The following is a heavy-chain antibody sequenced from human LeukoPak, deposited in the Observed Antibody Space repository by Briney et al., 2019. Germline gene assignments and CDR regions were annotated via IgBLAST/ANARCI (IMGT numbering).Heavy chain of an antibody. Sequence: SETLSLTCTVSGGSISSYYWSWIRQPAGKGLEWIGRIYTSGSTNYNPFLKSRVTMSVDTSKNQFSLKLSSVTAADTAVYYCARAPASAMEYYYYGMDVWGQGTTVTVSS. V-gene: IGHV4-4*07. CDR3: ARAPASAMEYYYYGMDV. D-gene: IGHD5-18*01. CDR2: IYTSGST. J-gene: IGHJ6*02. CDR1: GGSISSYY.